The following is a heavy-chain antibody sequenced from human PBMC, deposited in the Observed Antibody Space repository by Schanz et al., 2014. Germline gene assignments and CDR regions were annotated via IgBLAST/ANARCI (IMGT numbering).Heavy chain of an antibody. J-gene: IGHJ5*01. Sequence: QVQLVESGGGVVQPGRSLRLSCAASGFTFSSYGMHWVRQAPGKGLEWVAVIWYDGSNKYYADSAKGRFTISRDNGKNSLSLQMNSLRVEDTAIYYCARDSNGDDGYRFWFDSWGQGILVTVSS. D-gene: IGHD4-17*01. CDR3: ARDSNGDDGYRFWFDS. CDR1: GFTFSSYG. V-gene: IGHV3-33*01. CDR2: IWYDGSNK.